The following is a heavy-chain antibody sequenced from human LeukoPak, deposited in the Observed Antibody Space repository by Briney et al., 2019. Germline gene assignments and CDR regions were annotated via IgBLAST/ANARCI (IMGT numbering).Heavy chain of an antibody. CDR1: GFTFSSYW. CDR2: INSDGSST. Sequence: GGSLRLSCAASGFTFSSYWMHWVRQAPGKGLVWVSRINSDGSSTSYADSVKGRFTISRDNARNTLYLQMNSLRAEDTAVYYCARARGSYYPPRTGWGQGTLVTVSS. CDR3: ARARGSYYPPRTG. D-gene: IGHD1-26*01. J-gene: IGHJ4*02. V-gene: IGHV3-74*01.